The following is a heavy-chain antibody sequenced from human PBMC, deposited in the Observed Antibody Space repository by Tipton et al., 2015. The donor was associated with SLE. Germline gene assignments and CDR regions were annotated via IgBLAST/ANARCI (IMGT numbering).Heavy chain of an antibody. Sequence: TLSLTCAVYSGSFSGYYWSWIRQPPGKGLEWIGEINHSGSTNYNPSLKSRVTISVDTSKNQFSLKLSSVTAADTAVYYCARDEYASGWDDYYYYMDVWGKGTTVTVSS. CDR3: ARDEYASGWDDYYYYMDV. J-gene: IGHJ6*03. CDR2: INHSGST. V-gene: IGHV4-34*01. D-gene: IGHD6-19*01. CDR1: SGSFSGYY.